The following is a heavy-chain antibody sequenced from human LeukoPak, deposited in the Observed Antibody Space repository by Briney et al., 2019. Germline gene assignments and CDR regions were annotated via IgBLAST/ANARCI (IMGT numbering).Heavy chain of an antibody. Sequence: SVNVSCKASGYTFTGYYMHWVRQAPGQGLEWMGWINPNSGGTNYAQKFQGRVTMTRDTSISTAYMELSRLRSDDTAVYYCATLDIAVAGMGRAEGPDYWGHGTLVTVSS. CDR2: INPNSGGT. D-gene: IGHD6-19*01. J-gene: IGHJ4*01. CDR3: ATLDIAVAGMGRAEGPDY. CDR1: GYTFTGYY. V-gene: IGHV1-2*02.